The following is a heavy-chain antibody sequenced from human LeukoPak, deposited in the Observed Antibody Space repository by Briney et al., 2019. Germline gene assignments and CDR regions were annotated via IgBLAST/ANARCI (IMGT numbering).Heavy chain of an antibody. J-gene: IGHJ5*02. CDR1: GFSFGMFA. Sequence: TGASLRLSCAASGFSFGMFAMAWVRQAPREGLEWVSSISGSGDDPKYADSVKGRFTISRDNSKKTLYLHMSSLRVEDTATYFCAKIKYFDWLVEKEEYLDLWGQGTLVTVSS. V-gene: IGHV3-23*01. CDR3: AKIKYFDWLVEKEEYLDL. D-gene: IGHD3-9*01. CDR2: ISGSGDDP.